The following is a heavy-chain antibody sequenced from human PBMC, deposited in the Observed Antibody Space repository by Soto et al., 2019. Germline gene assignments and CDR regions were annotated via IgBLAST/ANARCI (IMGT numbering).Heavy chain of an antibody. J-gene: IGHJ4*02. V-gene: IGHV4-31*03. CDR2: IYYSGST. D-gene: IGHD2-15*01. Sequence: QVQLQESGPGLVKPSQTLSLTCTVSGGSISSGGYYWSWIRQHPGKGLEWIGYIYYSGSTYYNPSLRRRVTIAVDTSQNQFSLKLSSVTAAEKAVYFCPGSCSGGSCYTAQCEYLGQGTLVTVSS. CDR1: GGSISSGGYY. CDR3: PGSCSGGSCYTAQCEY.